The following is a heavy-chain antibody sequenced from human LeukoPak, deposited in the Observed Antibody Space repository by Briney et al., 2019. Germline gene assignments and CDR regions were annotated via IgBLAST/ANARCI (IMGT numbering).Heavy chain of an antibody. CDR2: IWYDGSDK. V-gene: IGHV3-33*01. Sequence: GGSLRLSCAASGFIFSNYDMHWVRQAPGKGLEWVAVIWYDGSDKHYADSVQGRFTISRDNSKDSLHLQMSSLRAEDTALYYCARRVQYYFDYWGQGTLVTVSS. CDR3: ARRVQYYFDY. CDR1: GFIFSNYD. J-gene: IGHJ4*02.